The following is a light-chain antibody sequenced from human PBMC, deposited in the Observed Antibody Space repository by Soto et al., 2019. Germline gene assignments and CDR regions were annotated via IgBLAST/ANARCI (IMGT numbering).Light chain of an antibody. Sequence: DIQMTQSPSTLSASVGDRVTITCRASQSISSWLAWYQQKPGKAPKVLIYGASNLQSGVPSRFSGSGSGTEFTLTISSLQSEDFAVYYCQQYNNWPPRTFGQGTKV. CDR3: QQYNNWPPRT. V-gene: IGKV1-5*01. CDR2: GAS. CDR1: QSISSW. J-gene: IGKJ1*01.